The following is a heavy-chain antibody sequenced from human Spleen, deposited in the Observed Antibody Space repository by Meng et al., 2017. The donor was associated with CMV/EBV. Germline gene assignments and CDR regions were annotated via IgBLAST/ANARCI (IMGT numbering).Heavy chain of an antibody. CDR2: ISYDGSNK. Sequence: GESLKISCAASGFTFSSYAMHWVRQAPGKGLEWVAVISYDGSNKYYADSVKGRFTISRDNSKNTLYLQMNSLRTEDTSLYYCAKGGGWNYEDYWGQGTLVTVSS. CDR3: AKGGGWNYEDY. D-gene: IGHD1-7*01. V-gene: IGHV3-30*04. J-gene: IGHJ4*02. CDR1: GFTFSSYA.